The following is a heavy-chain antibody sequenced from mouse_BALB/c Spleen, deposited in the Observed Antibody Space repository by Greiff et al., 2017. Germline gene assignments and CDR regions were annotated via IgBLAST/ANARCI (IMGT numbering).Heavy chain of an antibody. CDR3: ARSGYYGAHYYAMDY. CDR1: GYTFTSYY. J-gene: IGHJ4*01. Sequence: QVHVKQSGPELVKPGASVRISCKASGYTFTSYYIHWVKQRPGQGLEWIGWIYPGNVNTKYNEKFKGKATLTADKSSSTAYMQLSSLTSEDSAVYFCARSGYYGAHYYAMDYWGQGTSVTVSS. CDR2: IYPGNVNT. D-gene: IGHD1-1*01. V-gene: IGHV1S56*01.